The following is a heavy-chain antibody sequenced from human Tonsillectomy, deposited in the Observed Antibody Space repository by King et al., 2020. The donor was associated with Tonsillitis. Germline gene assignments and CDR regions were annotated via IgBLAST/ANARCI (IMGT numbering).Heavy chain of an antibody. CDR1: GFTFSSFA. D-gene: IGHD3-10*01. CDR3: ARDGAYYGSGSPLKY. V-gene: IGHV3-30-3*01. J-gene: IGHJ4*02. Sequence: VQLVESGGGVVQPGRSLRLSCAASGFTFSSFAMHWVRQAPDKGLECGAVILYDGSKTYYADSVKGRFTISRDNSKNMSYLQMNSLRPEDTAVYYCARDGAYYGSGSPLKYWGQGTLVTVSS. CDR2: ILYDGSKT.